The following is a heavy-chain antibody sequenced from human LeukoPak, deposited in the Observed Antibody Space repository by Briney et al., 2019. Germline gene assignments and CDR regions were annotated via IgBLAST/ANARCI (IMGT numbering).Heavy chain of an antibody. Sequence: SETLCLTCTVSGASFNSDDQYWNWIRQSPGKGLEWIGSIHPSGMLYNNPSLESRVTMSRDTSKNQFSLNLNSVTAADMAVYFCSRGLDSRKLGYWGQGILVTVSS. CDR3: SRGLDSRKLGY. V-gene: IGHV4-31*03. CDR1: GASFNSDDQY. D-gene: IGHD3-22*01. J-gene: IGHJ4*02. CDR2: IHPSGML.